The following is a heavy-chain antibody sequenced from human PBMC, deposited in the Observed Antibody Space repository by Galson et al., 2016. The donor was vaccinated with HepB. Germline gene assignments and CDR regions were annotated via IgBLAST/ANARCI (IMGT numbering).Heavy chain of an antibody. J-gene: IGHJ6*02. D-gene: IGHD3-10*01. CDR2: IDWDDDK. V-gene: IGHV2-70*11. Sequence: PALVKPTQTLTLTCTFSGFSLSTSAMCVSWIRQPPGKALEWLARIDWDDDKYYSTSLKTRLTISKDTSKNEVVLTMTNMDPVDTATYYCARNTMIRGAQKDRTPVYHYNGMDVWGQGTTVTVSS. CDR3: ARNTMIRGAQKDRTPVYHYNGMDV. CDR1: GFSLSTSAMC.